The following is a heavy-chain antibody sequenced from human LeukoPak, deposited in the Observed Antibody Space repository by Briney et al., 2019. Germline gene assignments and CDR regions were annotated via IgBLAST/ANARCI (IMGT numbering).Heavy chain of an antibody. CDR1: GFTFSSYD. CDR3: ARVSRSGYLDY. J-gene: IGHJ4*02. Sequence: GGSLRLSCAASGFTFSSYDMHWVRQATGKGLEWVSAIGTAGDTYYPGSVKGRFTISRESAKNSLYLQMNSLRAGDTAVYYCARVSRSGYLDYWGQGTLVTVSS. V-gene: IGHV3-13*01. D-gene: IGHD1-26*01. CDR2: IGTAGDT.